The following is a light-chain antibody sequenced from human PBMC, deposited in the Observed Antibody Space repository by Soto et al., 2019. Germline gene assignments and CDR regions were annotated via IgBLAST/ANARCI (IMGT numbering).Light chain of an antibody. Sequence: IVVTQSPDSLAVSLGERATINCRSSQSLLSSSTRKTYLAWYQQRVGQPPTLLIYWTSTRQSGVPDRFSGSGAGTDFTLTSDGLQAEDVAVYFCQQYHSFPWTFGQGTKVEI. CDR3: QQYHSFPWT. J-gene: IGKJ1*01. CDR2: WTS. V-gene: IGKV4-1*01. CDR1: QSLLSSSTRKTY.